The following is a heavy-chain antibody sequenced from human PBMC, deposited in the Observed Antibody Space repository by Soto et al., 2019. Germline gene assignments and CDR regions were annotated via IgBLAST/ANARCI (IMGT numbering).Heavy chain of an antibody. CDR1: GFNFRTYG. CDR3: ARDLEEQLGESTFDY. D-gene: IGHD6-13*01. Sequence: QVQLVESGGGVVQSGRSLRLSCAASGFNFRTYGMHWVRQAPGKGLEWVALIWYDGSEKYYADSVKGRFTISRDNSKNTLYLQMNSLRVEDTAVYYCARDLEEQLGESTFDYWGQGTQVTVFS. V-gene: IGHV3-33*01. CDR2: IWYDGSEK. J-gene: IGHJ4*02.